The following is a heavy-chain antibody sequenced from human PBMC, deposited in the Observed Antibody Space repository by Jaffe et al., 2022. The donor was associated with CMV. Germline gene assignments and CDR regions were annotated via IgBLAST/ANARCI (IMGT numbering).Heavy chain of an antibody. Sequence: QVQLQQWGAGLLKPSETLSLTCAVYGGSFSGYYWSWIRQPPGKGLEWIGEINHSGSTNYNPSLKSRVTISVDTSKNQFSLKLSSVTAADTAVYYCARGRGIAAAGRWIDYWGQGTLVTVSS. CDR3: ARGRGIAAAGRWIDY. V-gene: IGHV4-34*01. J-gene: IGHJ4*02. D-gene: IGHD6-13*01. CDR1: GGSFSGYY. CDR2: INHSGST.